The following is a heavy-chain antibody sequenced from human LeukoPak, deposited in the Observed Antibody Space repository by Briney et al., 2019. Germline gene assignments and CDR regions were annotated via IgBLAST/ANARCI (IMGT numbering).Heavy chain of an antibody. D-gene: IGHD2-2*01. V-gene: IGHV4-39*01. Sequence: SETLSLTCTVSGGSISSTSYYWGWIRQPPGKGLEWIGSIFYSGSPYYNPSLKSRVTISVDTAKNQFSLRLTSVTAADTAVYYCARLKGVPAADYWGLGTLVTVSS. CDR3: ARLKGVPAADY. J-gene: IGHJ4*02. CDR1: GGSISSTSYY. CDR2: IFYSGSP.